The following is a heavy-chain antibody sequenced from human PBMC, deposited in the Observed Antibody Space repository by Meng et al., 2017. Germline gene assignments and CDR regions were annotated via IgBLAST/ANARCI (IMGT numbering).Heavy chain of an antibody. CDR3: AREEGSSWCHY. Sequence: ASVKVSCKVSGYTLTELSMHGVRQAPGKGLEWMGGCDPEDGETIYAQKFQGRVTMTRDTAISTACMELSRLRSDDTAVYYCAREEGSSWCHYWGQGTLVTVSS. CDR1: GYTLTELS. J-gene: IGHJ4*02. V-gene: IGHV1-24*01. CDR2: CDPEDGET. D-gene: IGHD6-13*01.